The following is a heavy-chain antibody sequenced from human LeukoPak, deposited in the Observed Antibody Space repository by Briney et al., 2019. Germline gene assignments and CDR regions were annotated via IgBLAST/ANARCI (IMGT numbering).Heavy chain of an antibody. CDR1: GFTFSNYA. Sequence: PGGSLRLSCAASGFTFSNYAMSWVRQAPGKGLEWVSAISGSGGSTYYADSVKGRFTISRDNAENSLYLQMNSLRAEDTALYYCARGDPGGLVIMFHFGYWGHGIPVTVSS. CDR3: ARGDPGGLVIMFHFGY. CDR2: ISGSGGST. D-gene: IGHD3/OR15-3a*01. V-gene: IGHV3-23*01. J-gene: IGHJ4*03.